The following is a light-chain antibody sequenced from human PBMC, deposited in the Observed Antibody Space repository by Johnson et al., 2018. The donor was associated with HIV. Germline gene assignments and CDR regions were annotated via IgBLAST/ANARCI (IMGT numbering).Light chain of an antibody. CDR2: GND. CDR1: SSNIGAGYD. Sequence: QSVLTKPPSVSGAPGQRVTISCTGSSSNIGAGYDVHWYQQFPGTAPTLLIYGNDNRPSGVTERFSGSKSGTSASLAITGLQPEDEADYYCQSYDNALSCSNVFGTGTEVTVL. J-gene: IGLJ1*01. CDR3: QSYDNALSCSNV. V-gene: IGLV1-40*01.